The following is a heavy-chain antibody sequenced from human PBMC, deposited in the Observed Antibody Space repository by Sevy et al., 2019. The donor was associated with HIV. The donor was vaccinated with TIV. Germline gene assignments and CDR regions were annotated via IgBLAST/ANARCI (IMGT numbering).Heavy chain of an antibody. Sequence: GGYLRLSCAASGFTFSDYYMSWIRQAPGKGLEWVSYISSSGSTIYYADSVKGRFTISRDNAKNSLYLQMNSLRAEDTAVYYCARDVGYCSSTSCRNWFDPWGQGTLVTVSS. V-gene: IGHV3-11*04. CDR1: GFTFSDYY. D-gene: IGHD2-2*01. CDR3: ARDVGYCSSTSCRNWFDP. CDR2: ISSSGSTI. J-gene: IGHJ5*02.